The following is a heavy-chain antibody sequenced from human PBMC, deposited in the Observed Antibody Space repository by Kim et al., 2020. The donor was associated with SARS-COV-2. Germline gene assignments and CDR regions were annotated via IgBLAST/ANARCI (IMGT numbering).Heavy chain of an antibody. V-gene: IGHV3-74*01. CDR1: GFTFSTYW. D-gene: IGHD1-7*01. CDR2: INSDGSSR. J-gene: IGHJ4*02. Sequence: GGSLRLSCEASGFTFSTYWMDWVRQAPGKGLVWVSRINSDGSSRDYADSVKGRFTISRDNAKNTLYLQMNSLRAEDTAVYYCARAIIGTNTFDYWGQGTLATVSS. CDR3: ARAIIGTNTFDY.